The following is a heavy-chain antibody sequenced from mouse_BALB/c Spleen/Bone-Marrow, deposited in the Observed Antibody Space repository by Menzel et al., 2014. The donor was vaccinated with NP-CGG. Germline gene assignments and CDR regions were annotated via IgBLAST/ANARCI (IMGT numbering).Heavy chain of an antibody. Sequence: EVQLQQSGAELVKPGASVKLSCTASGFDIKDTYMHWVKQRPEQGLEWIGRIDPANGNTKYDPKFQGKATITADTSSNTAYLQLSSLTSEDTGVYYCARSGGYDNYLAWFAYWGQGTLVTVSA. CDR3: ARSGGYDNYLAWFAY. J-gene: IGHJ3*01. D-gene: IGHD2-10*02. CDR2: IDPANGNT. CDR1: GFDIKDTY. V-gene: IGHV14-3*02.